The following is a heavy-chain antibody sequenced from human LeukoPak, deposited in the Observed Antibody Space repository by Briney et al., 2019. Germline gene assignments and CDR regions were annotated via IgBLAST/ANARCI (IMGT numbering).Heavy chain of an antibody. CDR1: GGSFSGYY. CDR3: ARRAHGTDDY. J-gene: IGHJ4*02. Sequence: PSETLSLTCAVYGGSFSGYYWSWIRQPPGKGLEWIGYIYYSGSTNYNPSLKSRVTISVDTSKNQFSLKLSSVTAADTAVYYCARRAHGTDDYWGQGTLVTVSS. CDR2: IYYSGST. D-gene: IGHD6-13*01. V-gene: IGHV4-59*08.